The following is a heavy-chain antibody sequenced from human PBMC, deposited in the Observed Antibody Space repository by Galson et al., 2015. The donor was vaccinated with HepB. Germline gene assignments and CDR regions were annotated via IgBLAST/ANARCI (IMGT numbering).Heavy chain of an antibody. CDR2: ISDTSMTI. CDR3: ARDALGYSDYGAFDY. CDR1: GLTFRRYS. D-gene: IGHD4-11*01. Sequence: SLRLSCAASGLTFRRYSMSWVRQAPGKGLEWVSYISDTSMTIYYADSVKGRFTISRDNAANSLYLQINSLRDEDTAVYYCARDALGYSDYGAFDYWGQGTLLTVSS. V-gene: IGHV3-48*02. J-gene: IGHJ4*02.